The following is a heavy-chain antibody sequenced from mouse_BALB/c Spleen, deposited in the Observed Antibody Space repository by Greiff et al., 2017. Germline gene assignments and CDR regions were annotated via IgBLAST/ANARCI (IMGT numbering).Heavy chain of an antibody. CDR1: GYTFTSYW. Sequence: VQLQQPGAELVRPGASVKLSCKASGYTFTSYWINWVKQRPGQGLEWIGNIYPSDSYTNYNQKFKDKATLTVDKSSSTAYMQLSSPTSEDSAVYYCTRDGYLYAMDYWGQGTSVTVSS. CDR2: IYPSDSYT. V-gene: IGHV1-69*02. CDR3: TRDGYLYAMDY. D-gene: IGHD2-3*01. J-gene: IGHJ4*01.